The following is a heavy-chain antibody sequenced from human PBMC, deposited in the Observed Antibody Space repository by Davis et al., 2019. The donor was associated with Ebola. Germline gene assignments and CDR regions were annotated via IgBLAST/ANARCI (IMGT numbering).Heavy chain of an antibody. V-gene: IGHV1-8*01. D-gene: IGHD6-19*01. CDR2: MNPNSGNT. Sequence: ASVKVSCKASAYTFTSYDIHWVRQATGQGLEWMGWMNPNSGNTGYAQKFQGRVTMTRNTSITTAYMELSSLRSEDTAVYYCARSAAVAGYRGVVPRDPGWFDPWGQGTLVTVSS. CDR1: AYTFTSYD. CDR3: ARSAAVAGYRGVVPRDPGWFDP. J-gene: IGHJ5*02.